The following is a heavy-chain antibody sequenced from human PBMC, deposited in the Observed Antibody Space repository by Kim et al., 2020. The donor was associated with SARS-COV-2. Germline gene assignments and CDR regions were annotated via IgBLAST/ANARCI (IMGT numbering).Heavy chain of an antibody. V-gene: IGHV3-15*01. D-gene: IGHD3-22*01. Sequence: GGSLRLSCAASGFTFSNAWMSWVRQAPGKGLEWVGRIKSKTDGGTTDYAAPVKGRFTISRDDSKNTLYLQMNSLKTEDTAVYYCTTDLAVHRYYYDSSGSLGGYWGQGTLVTVSS. CDR1: GFTFSNAW. J-gene: IGHJ4*02. CDR2: IKSKTDGGTT. CDR3: TTDLAVHRYYYDSSGSLGGY.